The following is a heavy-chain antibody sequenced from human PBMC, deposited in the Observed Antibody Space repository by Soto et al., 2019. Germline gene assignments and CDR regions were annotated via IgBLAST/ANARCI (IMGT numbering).Heavy chain of an antibody. CDR3: AREANSYYGMDV. CDR1: RFTFSSYS. CDR2: INSNGRTT. V-gene: IGHV3-48*01. J-gene: IGHJ6*01. Sequence: EVQLVESGGGLVQPGGSLRLSCAASRFTFSSYSMKWVRQAPGKGLEWVSYINSNGRTTYYADSVKGRFTISRDNAKNSLYRQMNSLRGEDTAVYYCAREANSYYGMDVW.